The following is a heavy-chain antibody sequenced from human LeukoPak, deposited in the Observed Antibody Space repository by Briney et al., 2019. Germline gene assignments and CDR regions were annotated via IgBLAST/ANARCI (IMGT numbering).Heavy chain of an antibody. Sequence: GSLRLSCAASGFTFSSYSMSWVRQAPGKGLEWVSSISSSSSYIYYADSVKGRFTISRDNAKNSLYLQMNSLRAEDTAVYYCARDLLVDYYGMDVWGQGTTVTVSS. CDR3: ARDLLVDYYGMDV. CDR2: ISSSSSYI. V-gene: IGHV3-21*01. CDR1: GFTFSSYS. D-gene: IGHD6-6*01. J-gene: IGHJ6*02.